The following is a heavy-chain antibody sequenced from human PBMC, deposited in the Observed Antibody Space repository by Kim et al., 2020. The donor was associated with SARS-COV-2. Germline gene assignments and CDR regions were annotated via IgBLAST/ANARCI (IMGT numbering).Heavy chain of an antibody. V-gene: IGHV3-7*01. CDR1: GFTFSSYW. Sequence: GGSLRLSCAASGFTFSSYWMSWVRQAPGKGLEWVANIKQDGSEKYYVDSVKGRFTISRDNAKNSLYLQMNSLRAEDTAVYYCARDDSSGSPFAYYYYGMDVWGQGTTVTVSS. D-gene: IGHD3-22*01. J-gene: IGHJ6*02. CDR2: IKQDGSEK. CDR3: ARDDSSGSPFAYYYYGMDV.